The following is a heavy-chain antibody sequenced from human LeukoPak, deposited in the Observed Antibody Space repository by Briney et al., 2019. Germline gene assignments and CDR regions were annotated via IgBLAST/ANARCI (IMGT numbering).Heavy chain of an antibody. CDR1: RFTFSRYW. D-gene: IGHD2-21*01. CDR3: TIDIVVKTFDS. V-gene: IGHV3-15*01. CDR2: IKSKPDGGAV. J-gene: IGHJ4*02. Sequence: PGGSLRLSCAASRFTFSRYWMRWVRQAPGKGLEWLGRIKSKPDGGAVEHAAPVKGRFTISRDDSKNTLYLDMNSLTTEDTAVYFCTIDIVVKTFDSWGQGTLVAVSS.